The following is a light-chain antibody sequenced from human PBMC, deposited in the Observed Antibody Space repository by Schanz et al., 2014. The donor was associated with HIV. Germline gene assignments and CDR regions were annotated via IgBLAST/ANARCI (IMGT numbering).Light chain of an antibody. V-gene: IGKV1-27*01. CDR1: RGISNY. Sequence: DIQMTHSPSSLSASVGDRVTITCRASRGISNYLAWYQQKPGKVPKLLIYGASTLQSGVPSRFSGSGSGTDFTLTISSLQPDDFATYYCQRYNSYSHTFGQGTKLDIK. CDR3: QRYNSYSHT. J-gene: IGKJ2*01. CDR2: GAS.